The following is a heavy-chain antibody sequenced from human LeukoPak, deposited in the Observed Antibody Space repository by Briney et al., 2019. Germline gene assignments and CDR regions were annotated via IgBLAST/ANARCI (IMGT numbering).Heavy chain of an antibody. D-gene: IGHD6-19*01. CDR3: ARGSRQWLARYYFDY. CDR2: IIPIFGTA. CDR1: GGTFSSYA. Sequence: ASVKVSCKASGGTFSSYAISWVRQAPGQGLEWMGGIIPIFGTANYAQKFQGRVTITADESTSTAYMELSSLRSEDTAVYYCARGSRQWLARYYFDYWGQGTLVTVSS. V-gene: IGHV1-69*01. J-gene: IGHJ4*02.